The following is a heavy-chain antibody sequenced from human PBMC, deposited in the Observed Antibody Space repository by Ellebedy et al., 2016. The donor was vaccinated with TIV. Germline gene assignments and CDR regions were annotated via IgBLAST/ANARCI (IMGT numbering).Heavy chain of an antibody. D-gene: IGHD6-13*01. CDR3: ARDPPGIAASGPYK. V-gene: IGHV3-30*03. CDR1: GFTFSSYG. J-gene: IGHJ4*02. CDR2: ISHDSNNK. Sequence: PGGSLRLSCAASGFTFSSYGIHWVRQAPGKGLEWVASISHDSNNKYYADSVKGRFTISRDNSKNTLYLQMNSLRAEDTAVYYCARDPPGIAASGPYKWGQGTLVTVSS.